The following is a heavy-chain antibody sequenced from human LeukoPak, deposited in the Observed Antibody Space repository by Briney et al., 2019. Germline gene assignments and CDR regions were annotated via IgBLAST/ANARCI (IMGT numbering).Heavy chain of an antibody. D-gene: IGHD2-21*02. CDR3: AKRLGDPRAFDY. CDR1: GFTFSNYA. CDR2: ISGTSGTI. V-gene: IGHV3-23*01. Sequence: HPGGSLRLSCAASGFTFSNYAMSWVRQAPGKGLEWVSGISGTSGTINYAAPVKGRFTISRDNSKNTLYLQMNSLRVDGMAVYYCAKRLGDPRAFDYWGQGTLVTVSS. J-gene: IGHJ4*02.